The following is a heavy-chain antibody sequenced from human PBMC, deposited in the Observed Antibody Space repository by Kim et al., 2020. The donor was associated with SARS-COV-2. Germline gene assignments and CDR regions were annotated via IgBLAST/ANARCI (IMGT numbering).Heavy chain of an antibody. CDR2: IKQDGSGN. Sequence: GGSLRLSCAASGFTFSSYWMSWVRQAPGKGLEWVANIKQDGSGNYYVDSVKGRFTISRDNAKNSLHLQMKSLRAEDTAVYYCARDYNLDYGDSRVYYFDYWGQGTLVTVSS. CDR3: ARDYNLDYGDSRVYYFDY. V-gene: IGHV3-7*01. CDR1: GFTFSSYW. J-gene: IGHJ4*02. D-gene: IGHD4-17*01.